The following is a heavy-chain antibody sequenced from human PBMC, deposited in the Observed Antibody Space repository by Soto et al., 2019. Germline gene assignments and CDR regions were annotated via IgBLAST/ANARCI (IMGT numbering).Heavy chain of an antibody. CDR1: GFTFSSYA. CDR3: ARDTVKSFDY. CDR2: ISYDGSNK. Sequence: PGGSLRLSCAASGFTFSSYAMHWVRQAPGKGLEWVAVISYDGSNKYYADSVKGRFTISRDNSKNTLYLQMNSLRAEDTAVYYCARDTVKSFDYWGQGTLVTVYS. V-gene: IGHV3-30-3*01. D-gene: IGHD4-17*01. J-gene: IGHJ4*02.